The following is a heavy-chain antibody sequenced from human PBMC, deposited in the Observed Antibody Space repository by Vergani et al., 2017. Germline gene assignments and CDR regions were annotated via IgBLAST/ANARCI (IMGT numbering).Heavy chain of an antibody. D-gene: IGHD6-6*01. CDR2: ISWNSNSI. CDR1: GFTSAGYA. J-gene: IGHJ5*02. CDR3: ANELATSSGGGWFDP. Sequence: EVQLEESGGGLVLPGRSLRLSCVASGFTSAGYAMHWVRQAPGKGLEWVSGISWNSNSIGYADSVKGRFTISRDNAKNSLYLQMNSLRAEDTALYYCANELATSSGGGWFDPWGQGTLVTVSS. V-gene: IGHV3-9*02.